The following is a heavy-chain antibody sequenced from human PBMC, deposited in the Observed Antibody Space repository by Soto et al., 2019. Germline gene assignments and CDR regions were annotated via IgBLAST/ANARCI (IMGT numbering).Heavy chain of an antibody. CDR2: ISGSGGST. Sequence: QPGGSLRLSCAASGFTFSSYAMSWVRQAPGKGLEWASAISGSGGSTYYADSVKGRFTISRDNSKNTLYLQMNSLRAEDTAVYYCAKEGRYFDWLSYYYYGMDVWGQGTTVTVSS. CDR1: GFTFSSYA. CDR3: AKEGRYFDWLSYYYYGMDV. J-gene: IGHJ6*02. D-gene: IGHD3-9*01. V-gene: IGHV3-23*01.